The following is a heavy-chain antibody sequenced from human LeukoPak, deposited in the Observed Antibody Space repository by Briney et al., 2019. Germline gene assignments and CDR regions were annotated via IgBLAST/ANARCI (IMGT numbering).Heavy chain of an antibody. Sequence: SETLSLTCTVSGGSISGYYWSWVRQPPGKGLEWIGYVHYTGSTNYNPSLKSRVTISIDTSKNQFSLNLNSVIAADTAVYYCARPGITAIGNAFDIWGQGTMVTVSS. CDR2: VHYTGST. CDR1: GGSISGYY. D-gene: IGHD6-13*01. CDR3: ARPGITAIGNAFDI. V-gene: IGHV4-59*08. J-gene: IGHJ3*02.